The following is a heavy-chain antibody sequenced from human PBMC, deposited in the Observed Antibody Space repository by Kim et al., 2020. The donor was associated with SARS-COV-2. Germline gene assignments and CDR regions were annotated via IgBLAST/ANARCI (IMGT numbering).Heavy chain of an antibody. J-gene: IGHJ5*02. Sequence: STYYNPPLKSRVTISVDTSKHQFSLKLSSVTAADTAVYYCARGVFFWFDPWGQVTLVTVSS. CDR2: ST. D-gene: IGHD6-13*01. V-gene: IGHV4-30-2*05. CDR3: ARGVFFWFDP.